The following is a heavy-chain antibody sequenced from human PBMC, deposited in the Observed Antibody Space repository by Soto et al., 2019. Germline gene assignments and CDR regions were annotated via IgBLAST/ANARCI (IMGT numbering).Heavy chain of an antibody. CDR2: IYSGGST. CDR3: ARRPNTAMVPLYGMDV. CDR1: GFTVSSNY. J-gene: IGHJ6*02. V-gene: IGHV3-53*01. Sequence: VGSLRLSCAASGFTVSSNYMSWVRQAPGKGLEWVSVIYSGGSTYYADSVKGRFTISRDNSKNTLYLQMNSLRAEDTAVYYCARRPNTAMVPLYGMDVWGQGTTVTVSS. D-gene: IGHD5-18*01.